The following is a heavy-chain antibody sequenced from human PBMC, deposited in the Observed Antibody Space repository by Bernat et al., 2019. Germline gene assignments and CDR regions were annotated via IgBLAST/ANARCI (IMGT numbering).Heavy chain of an antibody. V-gene: IGHV1-2*02. Sequence: QVQLVQSGAEVKKPGASVKVSCKASGYTFTGYYMHWVRQAPGQGREWMGWINPNSGGTNYAQKFQGRVTMTRDTSISTAYMALSRLRSDDTAVYYCARDPELRYSIPYYYYYYGMDVWGQGTTVTVSS. CDR1: GYTFTGYY. D-gene: IGHD3-9*01. J-gene: IGHJ6*02. CDR2: INPNSGGT. CDR3: ARDPELRYSIPYYYYYYGMDV.